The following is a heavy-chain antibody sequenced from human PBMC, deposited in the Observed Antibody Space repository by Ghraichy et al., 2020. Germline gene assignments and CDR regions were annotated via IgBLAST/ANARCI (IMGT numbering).Heavy chain of an antibody. CDR2: IGSGGSPI. V-gene: IGHV3-48*01. J-gene: IGHJ4*02. CDR3: ASDYYNSGSYSFDY. CDR1: GFTFSGYN. Sequence: GGSLRLSCAASGFTFSGYNMNWVRQAPGKGLEWLSYIGSGGSPIFYADSVKGRFTISRDNAKHSLYLQMNSLRGEDTAIYYCASDYYNSGSYSFDYWGQGTLVTGSS. D-gene: IGHD3-10*01.